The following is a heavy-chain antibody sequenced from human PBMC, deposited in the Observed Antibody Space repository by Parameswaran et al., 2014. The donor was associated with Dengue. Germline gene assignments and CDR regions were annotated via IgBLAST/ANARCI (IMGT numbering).Heavy chain of an antibody. CDR3: ARQQFLLVPPVNIYYYFGMDV. J-gene: IGHJ6*02. Sequence: VRQMPGKGLEWMGIFDPDDSEPGYNPSFLGQVTISADKSSRTTYLQWNSLKESDSATYFCARQQFLLVPPVNIYYYFGMDVWGQGTTVTVSS. V-gene: IGHV5-51*01. D-gene: IGHD1-26*01. CDR2: FDPDDSEP.